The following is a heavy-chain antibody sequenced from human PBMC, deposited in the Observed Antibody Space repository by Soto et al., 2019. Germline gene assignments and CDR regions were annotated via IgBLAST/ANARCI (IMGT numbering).Heavy chain of an antibody. D-gene: IGHD4-17*01. CDR3: AKDMRPDGVWDFDY. Sequence: VQLLESGGGLAQPGGSLRLSCAASGFTFSTYTMAWVRHAPGRGPEWVAGVSQDGTAHYADSVKGGFTISRDNSRDTMYLQMITLRGEDRAVYYCAKDMRPDGVWDFDYWGQGTLVTVSS. J-gene: IGHJ4*02. V-gene: IGHV3-23*01. CDR2: VSQDGTA. CDR1: GFTFSTYT.